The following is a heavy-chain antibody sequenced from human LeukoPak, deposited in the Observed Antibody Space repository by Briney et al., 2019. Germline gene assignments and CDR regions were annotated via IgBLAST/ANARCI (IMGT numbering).Heavy chain of an antibody. D-gene: IGHD5-12*01. CDR2: IYYSGST. CDR3: ARLTVDIVATRTGLTDY. J-gene: IGHJ4*02. V-gene: IGHV4-39*01. CDR1: GGSISSSSYY. Sequence: SETLSLTCTVSGGSISSSSYYWGWIRQPPGKGLEWIGSIYYSGSTYYNPSLKSRVTISVDTSKNQFSLKLSSVTAADTAVYYCARLTVDIVATRTGLTDYWGQGTLVTVSS.